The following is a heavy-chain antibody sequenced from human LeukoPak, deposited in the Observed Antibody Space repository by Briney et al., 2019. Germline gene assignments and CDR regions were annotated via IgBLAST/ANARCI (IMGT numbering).Heavy chain of an antibody. CDR3: ARDALYDSSGYGLTGDFDY. CDR2: INLNSGGT. J-gene: IGHJ4*02. Sequence: ASVTVSCKGSGYTFTVYYMHWVRQAPGQGRGWMGWINLNSGGTNYAQKFQGRVTMTRDTSISTAYMELSRLRSDDTAVYYCARDALYDSSGYGLTGDFDYWGQGTLVTVSS. CDR1: GYTFTVYY. D-gene: IGHD3-22*01. V-gene: IGHV1-2*02.